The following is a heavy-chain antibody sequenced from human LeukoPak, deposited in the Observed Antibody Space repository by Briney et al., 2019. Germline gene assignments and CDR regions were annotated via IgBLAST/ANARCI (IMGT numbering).Heavy chain of an antibody. CDR2: IHDSGST. CDR3: ARLDAAAGRYLQFFY. J-gene: IGHJ4*02. CDR1: GGSISNYY. V-gene: IGHV4-59*08. Sequence: SETLSLTCTVSGGSISNYYWSWIRQSPEKGLEWIGYIHDSGSTNYNPSLKSRVTISVDTSKNQFSLKLSSVPAADTAVYYCARLDAAAGRYLQFFYWGQGTLVTVPS. D-gene: IGHD5-24*01.